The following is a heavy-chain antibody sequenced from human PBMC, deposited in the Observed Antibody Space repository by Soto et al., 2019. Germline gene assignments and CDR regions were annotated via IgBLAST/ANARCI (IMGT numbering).Heavy chain of an antibody. V-gene: IGHV4-59*12. D-gene: IGHD6-6*01. CDR3: ARDQVPYSSSSDYYYYGMDV. CDR1: GGSLGSYY. CDR2: VFYSGST. Sequence: PSETLSLTCTVSGGSLGSYYWSWIRQPPGKGLEWIGYVFYSGSTYYNPSLKSRVTISVDTSKNQFSLKLSSVTAADTAVYYCARDQVPYSSSSDYYYYGMDVWGQGTTVTVSS. J-gene: IGHJ6*02.